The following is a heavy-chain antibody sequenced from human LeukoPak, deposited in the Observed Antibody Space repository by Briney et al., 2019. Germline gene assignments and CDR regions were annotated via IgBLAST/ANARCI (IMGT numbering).Heavy chain of an antibody. V-gene: IGHV3-30-3*01. CDR2: ISYDGSNK. CDR3: AKGERAARTQVYPN. J-gene: IGHJ4*02. CDR1: GFTFSNYA. D-gene: IGHD6-6*01. Sequence: GGSLRLSCAASGFTFSNYAMHWVRQAPGKGLEWVGVISYDGSNKYYADSVKGRFTISRDNSKNTLYMQMNSLRAEDTAVYYCAKGERAARTQVYPNWGQGTLVTVSS.